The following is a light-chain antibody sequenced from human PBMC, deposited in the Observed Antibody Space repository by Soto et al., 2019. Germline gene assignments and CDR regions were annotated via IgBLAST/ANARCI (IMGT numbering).Light chain of an antibody. CDR3: SSYSSSSTYV. V-gene: IGLV2-18*02. J-gene: IGLJ1*01. CDR1: SSDVGSYNR. CDR2: EVS. Sequence: QYALTQPPSVSGSPGQSVTISCTGASSDVGSYNRVSWYQQFPATAPKLLIYEVSNRPSGVPDRFSGSKSGNTASLTISGLQAEDEADYYCSSYSSSSTYVFGTGTKVTVL.